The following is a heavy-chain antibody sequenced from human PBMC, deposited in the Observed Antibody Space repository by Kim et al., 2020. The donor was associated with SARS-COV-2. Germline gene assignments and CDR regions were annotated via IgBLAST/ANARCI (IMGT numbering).Heavy chain of an antibody. D-gene: IGHD6-13*01. J-gene: IGHJ4*02. CDR1: GGSISSSSYY. Sequence: SETLSLTCTVSGGSISSSSYYWGWIRQPPGKGLEWIGSIYYSGSTYYNPSLKSRVTISVDTSKNQFSLRLTSVTAADTAVYYCAGPIAAAGTVNWGQGTLVTVSS. CDR2: IYYSGST. V-gene: IGHV4-39*01. CDR3: AGPIAAAGTVN.